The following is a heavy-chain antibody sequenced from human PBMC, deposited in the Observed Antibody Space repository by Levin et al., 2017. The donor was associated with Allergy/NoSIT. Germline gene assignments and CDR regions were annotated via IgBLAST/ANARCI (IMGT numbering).Heavy chain of an antibody. CDR2: ISYDGSNK. CDR3: ASERYYYYYYMDV. CDR1: GFTFSSYG. J-gene: IGHJ6*03. V-gene: IGHV3-30*03. Sequence: GGSLRLSCAASGFTFSSYGMHWVRQAPGKGLEWVAVISYDGSNKYYADSVKGRFTISRDNSKNTLYLQMNSLRAEDTAVYYCASERYYYYYYMDVWGKGTTVTVSS.